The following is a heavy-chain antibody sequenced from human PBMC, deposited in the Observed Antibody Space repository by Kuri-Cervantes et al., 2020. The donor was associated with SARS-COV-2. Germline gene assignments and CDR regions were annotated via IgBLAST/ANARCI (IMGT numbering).Heavy chain of an antibody. D-gene: IGHD3/OR15-3a*01. CDR2: ISYASSHL. V-gene: IGHV3-30*03. CDR3: ARDGLVL. Sequence: GESLKISCAASGFSFSDFAMHWVRQAPGKGLEWVAIISYASSHLYADSVKGRFTISRDNSENTLYLQMNSPRAGDTALYYCARDGLVLWGQGTRVTVSS. J-gene: IGHJ4*02. CDR1: GFSFSDFA.